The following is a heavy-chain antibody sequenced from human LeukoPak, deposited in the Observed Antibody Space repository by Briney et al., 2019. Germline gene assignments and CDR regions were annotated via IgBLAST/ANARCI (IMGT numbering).Heavy chain of an antibody. Sequence: NTSETLSLTCTVSGGSISSYYWSWIRHPPGKGLEWIGYIYYSGSTNYNPSLKSRVTISVDTSKNQFSLKLSSVTAADTAVYYCAGVGRKVAADTAMVPFDYWGQGTLVTVSS. D-gene: IGHD5-18*01. V-gene: IGHV4-59*01. CDR1: GGSISSYY. CDR3: AGVGRKVAADTAMVPFDY. J-gene: IGHJ4*02. CDR2: IYYSGST.